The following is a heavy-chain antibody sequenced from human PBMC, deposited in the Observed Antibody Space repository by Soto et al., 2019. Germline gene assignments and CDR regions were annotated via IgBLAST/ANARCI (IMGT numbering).Heavy chain of an antibody. CDR1: GGSISSGGYS. CDR2: IYYSGST. J-gene: IGHJ4*02. D-gene: IGHD4-4*01. V-gene: IGHV4-61*08. CDR3: ARYDYSNYDFDY. Sequence: SETLSLTCTVSGGSISSGGYSWSWIRQPPGKGLEWIGYIYYSGSTNYNPSLKSRVTISVDTSKNQFSLKLSSVTAADTAVYYCARYDYSNYDFDYWGQGTLVTVS.